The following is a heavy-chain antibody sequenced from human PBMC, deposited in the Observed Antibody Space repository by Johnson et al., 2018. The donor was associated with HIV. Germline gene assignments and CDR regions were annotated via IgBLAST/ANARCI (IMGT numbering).Heavy chain of an antibody. V-gene: IGHV3-66*01. CDR3: ARVDTAMTYDAVDI. D-gene: IGHD5-18*01. Sequence: MLLVESGGGVVQPGRSLRLSCAASGFTVSSNYMSWVRQAPGKGLEWVSVMYGGGSTYYADSVKGRFTISRDNSKNTLYLQMNSLRAEDTAVYYCARVDTAMTYDAVDIWGQGTRVTVSS. CDR2: MYGGGST. CDR1: GFTVSSNY. J-gene: IGHJ3*02.